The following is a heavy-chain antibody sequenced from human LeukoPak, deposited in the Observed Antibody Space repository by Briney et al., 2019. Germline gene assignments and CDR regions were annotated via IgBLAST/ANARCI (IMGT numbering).Heavy chain of an antibody. D-gene: IGHD3-3*01. CDR2: IYTSGGT. Sequence: SETLSLTCTVSGGSISSGSYYWSWIRQPAGKGLEWIGRIYTSGGTNYNPSLKSRVTISVDTSKNQFSLKLSSVTAADTAVYYCAKARDYFGVDTIDSWGQGTLVTVSS. J-gene: IGHJ4*02. CDR3: AKARDYFGVDTIDS. V-gene: IGHV4-61*02. CDR1: GGSISSGSYY.